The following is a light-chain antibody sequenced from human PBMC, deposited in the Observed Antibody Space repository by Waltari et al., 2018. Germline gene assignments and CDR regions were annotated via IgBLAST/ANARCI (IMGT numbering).Light chain of an antibody. CDR2: GNT. J-gene: IGLJ1*01. CDR3: QSYDNSLSGYV. V-gene: IGLV1-40*01. Sequence: QSVLTQPPPVSGAPGQRVTLPGTGRTPNIGAGYDVHWYHQLPGTAPKLLIFGNTNRPSGVPDRFSGSKSGTSPSLAITGLQVEDEADYYCQSYDNSLSGYVFGSGTKVTVL. CDR1: TPNIGAGYD.